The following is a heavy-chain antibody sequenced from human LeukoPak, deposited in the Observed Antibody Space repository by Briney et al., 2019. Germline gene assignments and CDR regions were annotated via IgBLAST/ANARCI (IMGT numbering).Heavy chain of an antibody. D-gene: IGHD7-27*01. CDR2: IRKDGSDK. CDR3: AKDSNWAFDY. Sequence: PGGSLRLSCGASGFTFSRYGMHWVRQAPGKGLERVAYIRKDGSDKYYADSVKGRFTISRDSSKNMVYLQMNSLRAEDTAVYYCAKDSNWAFDYWGQGPLVSASS. V-gene: IGHV3-30*02. J-gene: IGHJ4*02. CDR1: GFTFSRYG.